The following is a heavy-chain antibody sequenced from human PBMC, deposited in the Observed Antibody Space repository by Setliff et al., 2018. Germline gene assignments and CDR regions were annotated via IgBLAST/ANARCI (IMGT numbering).Heavy chain of an antibody. J-gene: IGHJ4*02. CDR2: INHSGSP. CDR3: RVWVDMIEVDS. D-gene: IGHD3-22*01. CDR1: GASFSGTY. Sequence: SETLSLTCAVYGASFSGTYCSWIRQSPGKGPEWIGEINHTGSPNWIGEINHSGSPNYNPSLKSRVTMSVDTSKNQFSLKLTSVTAADTAVYYCRVWVDMIEVDSWAQVTLVTVSS. V-gene: IGHV4-34*01.